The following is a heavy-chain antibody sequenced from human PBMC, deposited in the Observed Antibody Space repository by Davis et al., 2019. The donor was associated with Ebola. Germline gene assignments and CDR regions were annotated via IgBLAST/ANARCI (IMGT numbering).Heavy chain of an antibody. J-gene: IGHJ4*02. Sequence: SGPTLMKPTQTLTLTCTFSGFSLNTSGVGLAWIRQSPGKALEWLALIYWDDDERYSPSLKSRLTITKDTSKNQVVLTMTNMDPVDTATYYCAHSHGDYWGQGTLVTVSS. CDR2: IYWDDDE. V-gene: IGHV2-5*02. CDR1: GFSLNTSGVG. CDR3: AHSHGDY.